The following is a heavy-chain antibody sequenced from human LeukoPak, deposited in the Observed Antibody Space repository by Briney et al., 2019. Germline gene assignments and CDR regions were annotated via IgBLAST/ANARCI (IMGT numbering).Heavy chain of an antibody. CDR3: AADGWDSSSSGDY. J-gene: IGHJ4*02. CDR2: IVVGSGNT. V-gene: IGHV1-58*01. D-gene: IGHD6-6*01. CDR1: GFTFTSSA. Sequence: GASVKVSCKASGFTFTSSAVQWVRQARGQRLEWIGWIVVGSGNTNYAQKFQERVTITRDMSTSTASMELSSLRSEDTAVYYCAADGWDSSSSGDYWGQGTLVTVSS.